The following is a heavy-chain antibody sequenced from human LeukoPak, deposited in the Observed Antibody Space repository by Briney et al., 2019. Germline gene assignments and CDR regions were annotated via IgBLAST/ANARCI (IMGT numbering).Heavy chain of an antibody. CDR2: INPRSGDT. CDR3: AREGGAYTTWWKAFDM. Sequence: ASVKVSCKASGYTFSDYYVHWVRRAPGQGLEWMGWINPRSGDTNYLEKFQGRVTVTRDTSISAAYLELNRLTSDDTAVYFCAREGGAYTTWWKAFDMWGQGSLVSVSS. J-gene: IGHJ3*02. CDR1: GYTFSDYY. D-gene: IGHD3-16*01. V-gene: IGHV1-2*02.